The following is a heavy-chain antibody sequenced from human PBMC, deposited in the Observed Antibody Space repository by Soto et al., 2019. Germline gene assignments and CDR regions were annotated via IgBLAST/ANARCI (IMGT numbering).Heavy chain of an antibody. CDR2: INAGGLYT. CDR1: GLTFPSFA. D-gene: IGHD6-19*01. V-gene: IGHV3-23*01. Sequence: EVQLLESGGGLAQPGGSLRLSCRASGLTFPSFAMSWVRLAPGKGLEWVAVINAGGLYTSYADSVNGRFTISRDNSKNTLYLQMNSLRAEDTAVYFCAKLRAKSHIAVPFDYWGQGSLVTVSS. CDR3: AKLRAKSHIAVPFDY. J-gene: IGHJ4*02.